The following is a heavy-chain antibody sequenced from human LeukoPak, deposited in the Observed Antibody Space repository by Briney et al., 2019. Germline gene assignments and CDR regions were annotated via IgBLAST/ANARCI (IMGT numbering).Heavy chain of an antibody. D-gene: IGHD3-10*01. CDR1: GGSISSGGYY. J-gene: IGHJ5*02. CDR3: AVSVLLGNWFDP. CDR2: IYYSGST. Sequence: SETLSLTCTVSGGSISSGGYYWSWIRQRPGKGLEWIGCIYYSGSTYYNPSLKSRVTISVDTSKNQFSLKLSSVTAADTAVYYCAVSVLLGNWFDPWGQGTLVTVSS. V-gene: IGHV4-31*03.